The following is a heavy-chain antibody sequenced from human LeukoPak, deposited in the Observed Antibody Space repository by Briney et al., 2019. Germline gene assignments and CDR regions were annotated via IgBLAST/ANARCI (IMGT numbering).Heavy chain of an antibody. CDR2: INSDGSST. D-gene: IGHD3-10*01. J-gene: IGHJ3*02. CDR1: GFTFSSYW. V-gene: IGHV3-74*01. CDR3: ARDVVRGVSDI. Sequence: GGSLRLSCAASGFTFSSYWMHWVRQAPGKGLVCVSRINSDGSSTSCAHSVKGRFTIYRDNATNTLYLHMHSLRAEDTAVYYCARDVVRGVSDIWGHGTMVTDSS.